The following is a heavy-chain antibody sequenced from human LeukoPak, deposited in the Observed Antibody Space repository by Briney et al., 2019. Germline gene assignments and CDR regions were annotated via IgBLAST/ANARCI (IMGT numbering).Heavy chain of an antibody. D-gene: IGHD4-11*01. V-gene: IGHV3-23*01. Sequence: GGSLRLSCAASGFTFSGYGMHWVRQAPGRGLEWLSSISGSGGNTYYADSVKGRFTISRDNSKNTLYLQMNSLRAEDTAIYYCANPPTVTSLHYWGQGTLVTVSS. J-gene: IGHJ4*02. CDR2: ISGSGGNT. CDR1: GFTFSGYG. CDR3: ANPPTVTSLHY.